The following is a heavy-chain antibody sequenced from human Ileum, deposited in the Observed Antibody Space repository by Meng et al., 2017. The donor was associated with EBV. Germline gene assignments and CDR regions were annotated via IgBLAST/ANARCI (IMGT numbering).Heavy chain of an antibody. Sequence: LPWWWCGLVMSSVSLSLTCDVEIGSMSRSDRWSGDRQSRGTGLDRIGATCHCAGTNYSPSLRSRGTISLDKSKTQLSLKLNSVTAADTAVYYCASSDYYRSDYWGHRTLVTVSS. CDR2: TCHCAGT. V-gene: IGHV4-4*02. CDR1: IGSMSRSDR. D-gene: IGHD3-22*01. J-gene: IGHJ4*01. CDR3: ASSDYYRSDY.